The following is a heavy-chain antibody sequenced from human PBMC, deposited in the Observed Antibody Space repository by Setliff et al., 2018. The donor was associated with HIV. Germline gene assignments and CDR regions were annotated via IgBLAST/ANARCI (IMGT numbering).Heavy chain of an antibody. CDR3: ARHWNYDTGLDPFDI. CDR2: IHYTGNT. CDR1: GASISSYY. Sequence: SETLSLTCTVSGASISSYYWSWIRQPPGKGLEWIGFIHYTGNTNYNPSLKSRVTMSTDTSKNQLSLKLNSVTAADTAVYYCARHWNYDTGLDPFDIWGLGTMVTVSS. J-gene: IGHJ3*02. D-gene: IGHD3-22*01. V-gene: IGHV4-59*08.